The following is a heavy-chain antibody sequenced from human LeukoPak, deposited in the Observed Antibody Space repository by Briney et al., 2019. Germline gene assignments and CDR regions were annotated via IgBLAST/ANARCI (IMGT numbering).Heavy chain of an antibody. V-gene: IGHV1-69*04. D-gene: IGHD6-6*01. CDR2: IIPILGIA. J-gene: IGHJ4*02. Sequence: SVKVSCKASGGTLSSYAISWVRQAPGQGLEWMGRIIPILGIANYAQKFQGRVTITADKSTSTAYMELSSLRSEDTAVYYCATRIAARPGRDYWGQGTLVTVSS. CDR1: GGTLSSYA. CDR3: ATRIAARPGRDY.